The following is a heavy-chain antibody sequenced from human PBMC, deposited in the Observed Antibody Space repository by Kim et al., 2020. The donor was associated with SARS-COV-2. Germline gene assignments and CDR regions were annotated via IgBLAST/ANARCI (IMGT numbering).Heavy chain of an antibody. D-gene: IGHD3-3*01. J-gene: IGHJ2*01. V-gene: IGHV4-59*13. CDR1: GGSISSYY. Sequence: SETLSLTCTVSGGSISSYYWSWIRQPPGKGLEWIGYIYYSGSTNYNPSLKSRVTISVDTSKNQFSLKLSSVTAADTAVYYCARVSIFGVVPTYWYFDLWGRGTLVTVSS. CDR3: ARVSIFGVVPTYWYFDL. CDR2: IYYSGST.